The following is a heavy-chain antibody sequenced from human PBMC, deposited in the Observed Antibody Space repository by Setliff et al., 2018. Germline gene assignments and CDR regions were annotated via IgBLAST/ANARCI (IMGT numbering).Heavy chain of an antibody. CDR2: IYYRGDT. V-gene: IGHV4-39*01. D-gene: IGHD1-1*01. CDR3: ARTGTYRYFDY. Sequence: KTSETLSLTCTVSGGSISSGVYYWAWIRQPPGKGLEWIGRIYYRGDTYYNASLKSRLTLSVDTSKNQVSLNLRSVTAADTAVYYRARTGTYRYFDYWGQGTQVTVSS. CDR1: GGSISSGVYY. J-gene: IGHJ4*02.